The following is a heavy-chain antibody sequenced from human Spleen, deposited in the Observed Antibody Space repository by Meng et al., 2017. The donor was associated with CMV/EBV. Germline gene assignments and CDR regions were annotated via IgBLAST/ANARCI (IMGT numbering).Heavy chain of an antibody. CDR1: GYTFTSSG. J-gene: IGHJ5*01. V-gene: IGHV1-18*01. CDR2: ISAYNGNT. CDR3: ARDNFWSDIPEFDS. Sequence: SGYTFTSSGISWVRQAPGQGLEWIGWISAYNGNTNYAQTLQGRVTMTTDTSTSTAYMELRSLRSDDTAVYYCARDNFWSDIPEFDSWGQGTLVTVSS. D-gene: IGHD3-3*01.